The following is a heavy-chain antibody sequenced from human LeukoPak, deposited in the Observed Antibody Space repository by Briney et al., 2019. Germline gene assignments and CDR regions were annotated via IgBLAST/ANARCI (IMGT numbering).Heavy chain of an antibody. CDR2: IIPIFGTA. V-gene: IGHV1-69*13. CDR1: GGTFSSYA. J-gene: IGHJ4*02. CDR3: ARGGYYYDSSGYYSFDY. Sequence: SVKVSRKASGGTFSSYAISWVRQAPGQGLEWMGGIIPIFGTANYAQKFQGGVTITADESTSTAYMELSSLRSEDTAVYYCARGGYYYDSSGYYSFDYWGQGTLVTVSS. D-gene: IGHD3-22*01.